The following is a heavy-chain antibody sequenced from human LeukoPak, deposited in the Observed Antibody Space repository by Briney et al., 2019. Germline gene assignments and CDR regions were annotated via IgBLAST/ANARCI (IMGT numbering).Heavy chain of an antibody. CDR1: GYTFTSYD. J-gene: IGHJ5*02. V-gene: IGHV1-8*01. CDR3: ARGQQLHFTLNWFDP. D-gene: IGHD6-13*01. Sequence: ASVNVSCKASGYTFTSYDINWVRQATGQGIEWMGWMNPNSGNTGYAQKFQGRVTMTRNTSISTAYMELSSLRSEDTAVYYCARGQQLHFTLNWFDPWGQGTLVTVSS. CDR2: MNPNSGNT.